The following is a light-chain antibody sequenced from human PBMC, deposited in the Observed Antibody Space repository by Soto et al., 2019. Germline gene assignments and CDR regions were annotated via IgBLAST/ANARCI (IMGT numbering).Light chain of an antibody. Sequence: DIVMTQSPLSLPVTPGEPASISCRSSQSLLHSNGYTYLDWYLQKPGQSPQLLIYLRSNRASGVPDRFSGSGSGTDFTLKISRVEAEDVGVYYCMQALQTPLTFGGGTKVEIK. CDR1: QSLLHSNGYTY. CDR2: LRS. V-gene: IGKV2-28*01. CDR3: MQALQTPLT. J-gene: IGKJ4*01.